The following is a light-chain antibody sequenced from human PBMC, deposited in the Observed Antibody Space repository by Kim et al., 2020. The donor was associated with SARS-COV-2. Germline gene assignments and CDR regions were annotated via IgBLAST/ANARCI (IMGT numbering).Light chain of an antibody. Sequence: PGERATLSCRASQSLNTYVAWYQQKAGQPPRLLISDGTNRAAGVPARFSGSRSGTDFTLTISSLDPEDFAVYYCQQRGNWPTFGQGTRLEIK. V-gene: IGKV3-11*01. CDR1: QSLNTY. CDR3: QQRGNWPT. J-gene: IGKJ5*01. CDR2: DGT.